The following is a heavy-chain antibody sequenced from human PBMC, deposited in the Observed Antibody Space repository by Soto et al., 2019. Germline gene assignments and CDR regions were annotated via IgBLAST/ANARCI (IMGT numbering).Heavy chain of an antibody. CDR1: GGTFSSYA. CDR3: ARARLSSSWPRAGMDV. V-gene: IGHV1-69*01. D-gene: IGHD6-13*01. CDR2: IIPIFGTA. J-gene: IGHJ6*02. Sequence: QVQLVQSGAEVKKPGSSVKVSCKASGGTFSSYAISWVRQAPGQGLEWMGGIIPIFGTANYAQKFQGRVTITADESTSTAYRELSSLRSEDTAVYYCARARLSSSWPRAGMDVWGQGTTVTVSS.